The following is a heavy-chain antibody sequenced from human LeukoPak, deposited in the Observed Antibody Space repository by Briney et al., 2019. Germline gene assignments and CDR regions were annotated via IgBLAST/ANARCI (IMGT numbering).Heavy chain of an antibody. CDR1: GFTFSSYG. D-gene: IGHD2-2*01. Sequence: GGSLRLSCAASGFTFSSYGMHWVRQAPGKGLEWVAFIRYDGSNKYYADSVKGRFTISRDNSKNTLYPQMNSLRAEDTAVYYCAKDAGRKYQLLTYFDYWGQGTLVTVSA. J-gene: IGHJ4*02. CDR3: AKDAGRKYQLLTYFDY. CDR2: IRYDGSNK. V-gene: IGHV3-30*02.